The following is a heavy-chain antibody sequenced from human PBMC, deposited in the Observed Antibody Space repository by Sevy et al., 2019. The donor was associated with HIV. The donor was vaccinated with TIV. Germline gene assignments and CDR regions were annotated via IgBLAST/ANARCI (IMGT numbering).Heavy chain of an antibody. Sequence: GGSLRLSCAASGFTFSSYGMHWVRQAPGKGLEWVAVISYDGSNKYYADSMKGRFTISRDNSKNTLYLQMNSLRAEDTAVYYCAKGWNRFDYWGQGTLVTVSS. CDR3: AKGWNRFDY. V-gene: IGHV3-30*18. D-gene: IGHD1-1*01. J-gene: IGHJ4*02. CDR2: ISYDGSNK. CDR1: GFTFSSYG.